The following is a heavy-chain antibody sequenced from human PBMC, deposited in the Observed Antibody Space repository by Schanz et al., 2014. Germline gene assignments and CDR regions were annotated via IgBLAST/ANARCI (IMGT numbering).Heavy chain of an antibody. J-gene: IGHJ3*02. V-gene: IGHV3-30*03. CDR2: ISSDGTNK. Sequence: QVQLVESGGGVVQPGRSLRLSCAASGFTFSNFGLHWVRQAPGKGLNWVAVISSDGTNKYYADSVQGRFTLSKDFSKDTLYLQLTSLRPEDTAAYYCARLATSKSRLGDAVDIWGQGTMVTVSS. CDR3: ARLATSKSRLGDAVDI. CDR1: GFTFSNFG. D-gene: IGHD6-6*01.